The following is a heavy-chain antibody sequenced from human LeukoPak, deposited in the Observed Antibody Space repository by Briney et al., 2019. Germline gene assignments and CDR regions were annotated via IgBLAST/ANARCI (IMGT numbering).Heavy chain of an antibody. CDR1: GGSISSGSYS. CDR2: IYHSGST. D-gene: IGHD4-4*01. J-gene: IGHJ5*02. Sequence: PSQTLSLTCAVSGGSISSGSYSWSWIRQPPGKGLEWIGYIYHSGSTYYNPSLKSRVTISVDRSKNQFSLKLSSVTAADTAVYYCARGYYSNYVSWFDPWGQGTLVTVSS. V-gene: IGHV4-30-2*01. CDR3: ARGYYSNYVSWFDP.